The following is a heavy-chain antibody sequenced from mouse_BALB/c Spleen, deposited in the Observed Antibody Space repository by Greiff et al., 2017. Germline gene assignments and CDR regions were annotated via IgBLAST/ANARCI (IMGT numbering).Heavy chain of an antibody. CDR1: GYSITSDYA. CDR2: ISYSGST. D-gene: IGHD2-3*01. CDR3: ARSPRWLLDHFDV. V-gene: IGHV3-2*02. J-gene: IGHJ1*01. Sequence: EVKVEESGPGLVKPSQSLSLTCTVTGYSITSDYAWNWIRQFPGNKLEWMGYISYSGSTSYNPSLKSRISITRDTSKNQFFLQLNSVTTEDTATYYCARSPRWLLDHFDVWGAGTTVTVSS.